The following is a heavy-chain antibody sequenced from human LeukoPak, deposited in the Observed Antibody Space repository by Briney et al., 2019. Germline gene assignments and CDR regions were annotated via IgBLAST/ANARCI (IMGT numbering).Heavy chain of an antibody. CDR3: ARDSSIDYGSGFVYDY. Sequence: SETLSLTCTVSGGPITTYYLSWIRQSAGMGLEWIGRISGSGVITYNPSLKSRVTISVDTSKNQFSLKLSSVTAADTAVYYCARDSSIDYGSGFVYDYWGQGTLVTVSS. D-gene: IGHD3-10*01. CDR1: GGPITTYY. J-gene: IGHJ4*02. CDR2: ISGSGVI. V-gene: IGHV4-4*07.